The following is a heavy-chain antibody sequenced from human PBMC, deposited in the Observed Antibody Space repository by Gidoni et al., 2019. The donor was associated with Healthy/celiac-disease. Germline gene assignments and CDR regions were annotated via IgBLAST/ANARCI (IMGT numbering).Heavy chain of an antibody. CDR3: ARGEGYSEYYYYGMDV. J-gene: IGHJ6*02. V-gene: IGHV1-8*01. D-gene: IGHD4-4*01. CDR1: GYTFTSYD. Sequence: QVQLVQSGAEVKKPGASVKVSCKASGYTFTSYDINWVRQATGQGLEWMGWMNPNSGNTGYAQKFQGRVTMTRNTSISTAYMELSSLSSEDTAVYYCARGEGYSEYYYYGMDVWGQGTTVTVSS. CDR2: MNPNSGNT.